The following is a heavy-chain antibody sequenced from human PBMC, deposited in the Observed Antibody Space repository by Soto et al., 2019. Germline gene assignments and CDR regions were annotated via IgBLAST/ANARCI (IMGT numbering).Heavy chain of an antibody. Sequence: QVQLVQSGAEVKKPGASVKVSCKASGYTFTSYAMHWVRQAPGQRLEWMGWINAGNGNTKYSQKFQGRVTITRDTSASTAYMELSSLRSEDTAVYYCAREVVPAAMGFGYWGQGTLVPVSS. D-gene: IGHD2-2*01. V-gene: IGHV1-3*01. CDR2: INAGNGNT. CDR3: AREVVPAAMGFGY. J-gene: IGHJ4*02. CDR1: GYTFTSYA.